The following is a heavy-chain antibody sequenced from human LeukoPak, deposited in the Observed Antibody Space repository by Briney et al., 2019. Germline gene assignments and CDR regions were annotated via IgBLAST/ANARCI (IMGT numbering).Heavy chain of an antibody. D-gene: IGHD5-18*01. J-gene: IGHJ4*02. V-gene: IGHV5-51*01. Sequence: GESLKISCQGSGYSFTDHWIAWVRQMPGKGLEWMGIIYPGDPDTRYSPSFQGQVTISADKSINTAYLQWSSLKASDTAIYYCARRGEAMDPFDYWGQGTLVTVSS. CDR3: ARRGEAMDPFDY. CDR1: GYSFTDHW. CDR2: IYPGDPDT.